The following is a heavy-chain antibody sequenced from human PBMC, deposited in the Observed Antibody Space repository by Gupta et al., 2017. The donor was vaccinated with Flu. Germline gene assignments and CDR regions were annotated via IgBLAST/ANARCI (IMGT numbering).Heavy chain of an antibody. Sequence: EVQLLESGGGLVQPGGSLRLSCAASGFTFSSYAMSWVRQAPGKGLEWVAAISGSGGSTYYADSVKGRFTISRDNSKNTLYLQMNSLRAEDTAVYYCAKDGSVQASGGSHFYYYYGMDVWGQGTTVTVSS. CDR3: AKDGSVQASGGSHFYYYYGMDV. CDR2: ISGSGGST. J-gene: IGHJ6*02. V-gene: IGHV3-23*01. CDR1: GFTFSSYA. D-gene: IGHD6-19*01.